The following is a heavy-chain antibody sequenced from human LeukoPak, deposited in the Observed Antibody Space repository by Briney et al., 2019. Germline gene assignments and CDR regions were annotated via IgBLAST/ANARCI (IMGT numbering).Heavy chain of an antibody. Sequence: PGGSLRLSCAASGFTFSSYSMNWVRQAPGKGLEWVSSISSSSSYIYYADSVKGRFTISRDNAKNSLYLQMNSLRAEDTAVYYCARKRTNRGPDDYWGQGTLVTVSS. J-gene: IGHJ4*02. CDR3: ARKRTNRGPDDY. CDR2: ISSSSSYI. V-gene: IGHV3-21*01. D-gene: IGHD1-14*01. CDR1: GFTFSSYS.